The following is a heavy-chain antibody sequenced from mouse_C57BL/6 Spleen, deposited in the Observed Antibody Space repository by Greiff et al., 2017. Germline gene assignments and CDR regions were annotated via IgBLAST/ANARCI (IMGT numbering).Heavy chain of an antibody. V-gene: IGHV1-54*01. D-gene: IGHD2-4*01. CDR1: GYAFTNYL. Sequence: QVQLQQSGAELVRPGTSVKVSCKASGYAFTNYLIEWVKQRPGQGLEWIGVINPGSGGTNYNEKFKGKATLTADKSSSTAYMQLSSLTSEDSAVYFCARGRYDFFYAMDYWGQGTSVTVSS. CDR3: ARGRYDFFYAMDY. J-gene: IGHJ4*01. CDR2: INPGSGGT.